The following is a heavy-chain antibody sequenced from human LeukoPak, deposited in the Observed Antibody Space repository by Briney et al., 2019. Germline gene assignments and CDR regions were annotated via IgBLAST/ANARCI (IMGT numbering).Heavy chain of an antibody. J-gene: IGHJ4*02. CDR3: AREGGLQEDFDY. CDR2: INLNSGGT. D-gene: IGHD5-24*01. Sequence: ASVSVSCKASGYTFTGYYMHWGGQAPGQGREWMGRINLNSGGTNFPQKFHGRVPMTRDKSISTAYMELSRLRSDDTAVYYCAREGGLQEDFDYWGQGTLVTVSS. V-gene: IGHV1-2*06. CDR1: GYTFTGYY.